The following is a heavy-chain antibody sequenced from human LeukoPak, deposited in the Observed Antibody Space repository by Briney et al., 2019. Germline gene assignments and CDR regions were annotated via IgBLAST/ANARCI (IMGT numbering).Heavy chain of an antibody. D-gene: IGHD4-23*01. V-gene: IGHV3-23*01. CDR2: ISGSGGST. CDR1: GFTFSGYA. Sequence: GGSLRLSCAASGFTFSGYAMSWVRQAPGKGLGWVSAISGSGGSTYYADSVKGRFTISRDNSKNTLYLQMNSLRAEDTAVYYCAKGRLRWPTDLDYWGQGTLVTVSS. J-gene: IGHJ4*02. CDR3: AKGRLRWPTDLDY.